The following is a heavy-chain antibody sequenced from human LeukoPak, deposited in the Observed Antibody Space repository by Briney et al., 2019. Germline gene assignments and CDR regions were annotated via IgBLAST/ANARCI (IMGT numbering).Heavy chain of an antibody. V-gene: IGHV3-15*01. CDR1: GITFNNAW. Sequence: GGSLRLSCAVSGITFNNAWMTWVRQAPGKGLGWVGRIKSKADGGTTDYAAPVKGRFSISREDSKTTVHLQMDTLKADDTAVYYCTTQGNLNRRMIDWYFDLWGRGTLVTVSS. J-gene: IGHJ2*01. D-gene: IGHD1-14*01. CDR2: IKSKADGGTT. CDR3: TTQGNLNRRMIDWYFDL.